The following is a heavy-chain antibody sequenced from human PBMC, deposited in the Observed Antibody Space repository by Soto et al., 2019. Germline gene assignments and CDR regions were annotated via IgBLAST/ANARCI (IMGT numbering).Heavy chain of an antibody. D-gene: IGHD2-2*01. J-gene: IGHJ5*02. CDR2: ISYRGST. CDR3: ASLYCTRTSCYVNP. CDR1: GGSVSRTSYY. Sequence: SETLSLTCTVSGGSVSRTSYYWSWIRQPPGKGLEWIGYISYRGSTNYSHSLKSRVTISVDTSKNQFSLRLTSVTAADTAVYYCASLYCTRTSCYVNPWGQGTLVTVSS. V-gene: IGHV4-61*01.